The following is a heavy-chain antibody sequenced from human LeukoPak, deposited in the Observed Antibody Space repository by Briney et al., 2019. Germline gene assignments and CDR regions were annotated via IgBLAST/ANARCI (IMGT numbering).Heavy chain of an antibody. CDR3: VRGDRSDSYLEV. CDR1: GFTFSGYS. D-gene: IGHD2-21*02. V-gene: IGHV3-21*01. Sequence: GGSLRLSCAVSGFTFSGYSMNWVRQAPGKGLEWVSSVDGSGGYTFYVDSVKGRFTISRDNAKNSLYLQMNSLTVEDTAVFYCVRGDRSDSYLEVWGQGTLVTVSS. CDR2: VDGSGGYT. J-gene: IGHJ4*02.